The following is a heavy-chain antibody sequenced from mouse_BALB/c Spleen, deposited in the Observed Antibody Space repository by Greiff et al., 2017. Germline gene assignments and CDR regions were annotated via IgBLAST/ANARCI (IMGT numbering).Heavy chain of an antibody. CDR1: GYSITSGYS. CDR2: IHYSGST. D-gene: IGHD2-2*01. V-gene: IGHV3-1*02. Sequence: EVKLQESGPDLVKPSQSLSLTCTVTGYSITSGYSWHWIRQFPGNKLEWMGYIHYSGSTNYNPSLKSRISITRDTSKNQFFLQLNSVTTEDTATYYCARGGYYGYDGAWFAYWGQGTLVTVSA. J-gene: IGHJ3*01. CDR3: ARGGYYGYDGAWFAY.